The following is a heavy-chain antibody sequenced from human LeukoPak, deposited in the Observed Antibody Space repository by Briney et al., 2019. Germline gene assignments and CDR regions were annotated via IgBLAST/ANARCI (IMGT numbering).Heavy chain of an antibody. CDR1: GYTVTELS. D-gene: IGHD3-10*01. CDR3: ARVVRGNWFDP. CDR2: FHPEDGET. J-gene: IGHJ5*02. Sequence: ASVKVSCKVSGYTVTELSMHWVRQSPGKGLEWMGGFHPEDGETIYAQKFQGRVTMTTDTSTSTAYMELRSLRSDDTAVYYCARVVRGNWFDPWGQGTLVTVSS. V-gene: IGHV1-24*01.